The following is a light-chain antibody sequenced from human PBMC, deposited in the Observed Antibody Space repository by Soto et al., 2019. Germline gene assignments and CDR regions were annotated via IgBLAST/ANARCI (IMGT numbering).Light chain of an antibody. V-gene: IGKV3-15*01. J-gene: IGKJ1*01. CDR2: RAS. CDR3: QQSSDRPRT. Sequence: EIVMTQSPATLSVSPGERATLSCRASQSVSNRLAWYQQRPGQAPRLLIYRASARATGIPARFSGSGSGTEFTLTISSLQSEDFAIYYCQQSSDRPRTFGQGTKVEIK. CDR1: QSVSNR.